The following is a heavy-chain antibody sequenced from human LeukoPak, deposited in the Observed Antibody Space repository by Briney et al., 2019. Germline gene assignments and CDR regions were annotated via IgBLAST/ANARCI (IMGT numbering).Heavy chain of an antibody. CDR2: IESKPHGGTT. V-gene: IGHV3-49*04. CDR1: GFTVGDYA. Sequence: GRSLRLSCRTSGFTVGDYAMNWVRQAPGKGLEWLGFIESKPHGGTTQYAASVHGRFTISRDDSRNIAYLQMNSLKIEDTAVYYCIRWGIYGAHSGVHAFDVWGQGTVVTVSS. CDR3: IRWGIYGAHSGVHAFDV. D-gene: IGHD4/OR15-4a*01. J-gene: IGHJ3*01.